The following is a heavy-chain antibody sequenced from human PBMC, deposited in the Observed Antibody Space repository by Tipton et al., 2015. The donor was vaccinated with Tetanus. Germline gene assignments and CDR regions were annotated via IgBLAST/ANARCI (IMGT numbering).Heavy chain of an antibody. V-gene: IGHV4-4*07. CDR3: ARGVWFGPGPKYYFDY. CDR2: IYTSGST. J-gene: IGHJ4*02. D-gene: IGHD3-10*01. Sequence: TLSLTCTVSGGSISSYYWSWIRQPAGKGLEWIGRIYTSGSTNYNPSLKSRVTMPVDTSKNQFSLKLSSVTAADTAVYYCARGVWFGPGPKYYFDYWGQGTLVTVSS. CDR1: GGSISSYY.